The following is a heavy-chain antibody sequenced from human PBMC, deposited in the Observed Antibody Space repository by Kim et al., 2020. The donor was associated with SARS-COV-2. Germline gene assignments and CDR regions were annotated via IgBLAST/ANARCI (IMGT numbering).Heavy chain of an antibody. V-gene: IGHV1-18*01. CDR2: GNT. CDR3: AREGSALDY. J-gene: IGHJ4*02. Sequence: GNTNYAQKLQGRVTMTTDTSTSTAYMELRSLRSDDTAVYYCAREGSALDYWGQGTLVTVSS. D-gene: IGHD6-19*01.